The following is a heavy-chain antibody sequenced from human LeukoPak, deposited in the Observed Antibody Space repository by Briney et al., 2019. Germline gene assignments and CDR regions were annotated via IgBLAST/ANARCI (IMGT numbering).Heavy chain of an antibody. J-gene: IGHJ4*02. CDR3: AKVTGIKGTGPYYFDY. Sequence: GGSLRLSCAASGFTFSSYAMSWVRQAPGKGLEWVSAISGSGGSTYYADSVKGRFTISRDNSKNTLYLQMNSLRAEDTAVYYCAKVTGIKGTGPYYFDYWGQGTLVTVSS. CDR1: GFTFSSYA. CDR2: ISGSGGST. V-gene: IGHV3-23*01. D-gene: IGHD1-20*01.